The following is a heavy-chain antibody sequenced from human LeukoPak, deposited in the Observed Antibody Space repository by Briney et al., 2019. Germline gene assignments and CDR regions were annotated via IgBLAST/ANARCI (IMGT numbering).Heavy chain of an antibody. V-gene: IGHV4-30-4*01. Sequence: SETLSLTCTVSGGSISSGDYYWSWIRQPPGKGLEWIGYIYYSGSTYYNPSLKSRVTISVDTSKNQFSLKLSSVTAADTAVYYCARGGITIFAFDIWGQGTMVTVSS. CDR2: IYYSGST. CDR1: GGSISSGDYY. D-gene: IGHD3-9*01. J-gene: IGHJ3*02. CDR3: ARGGITIFAFDI.